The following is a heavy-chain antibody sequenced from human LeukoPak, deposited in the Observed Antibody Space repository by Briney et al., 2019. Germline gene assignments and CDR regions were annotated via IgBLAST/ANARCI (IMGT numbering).Heavy chain of an antibody. CDR1: GFTFSSYS. CDR3: ARDLGWGAYDI. CDR2: ISSSSSYI. D-gene: IGHD7-27*01. J-gene: IGHJ3*02. Sequence: GGSLRLSCAASGFTFSSYSMNWVRQAPGKGLEWVSSISSSSSYIYYADSVKGRFTISRDNAENSLYLQMDSLRVEDTAIYYCARDLGWGAYDIWGQGAMVTVSS. V-gene: IGHV3-21*01.